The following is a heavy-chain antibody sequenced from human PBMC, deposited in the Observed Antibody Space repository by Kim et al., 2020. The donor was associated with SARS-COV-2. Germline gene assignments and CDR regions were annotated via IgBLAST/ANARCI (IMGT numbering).Heavy chain of an antibody. CDR3: TTEENPLWFGELKTSF. CDR1: GFTFSNAW. CDR2: IKSKTDGGTT. D-gene: IGHD3-10*01. Sequence: GGSLRLSCAASGFTFSNAWMSWVRQAPGKGLEWVGRIKSKTDGGTTDYAAPVKGRFTISRDDSKNTLYLQMNSLKTEDTAVYYCTTEENPLWFGELKTSFWGQGTLVTVSS. V-gene: IGHV3-15*01. J-gene: IGHJ4*02.